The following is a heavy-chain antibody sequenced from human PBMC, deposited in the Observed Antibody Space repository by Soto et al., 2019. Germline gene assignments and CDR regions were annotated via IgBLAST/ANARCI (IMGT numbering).Heavy chain of an antibody. CDR1: GFTFNLEW. D-gene: IGHD4-17*01. J-gene: IGHJ4*02. Sequence: QPGGSMRLSCADSGFTFNLEWMSWARQAPVRGLEWVAHIKADSTDIYYVDSVKGRFTIFRDNAKNSLYLQMNSLRVEDTAVYYCATIGNDYGDYLDRWGQGTPVTVSS. CDR2: IKADSTDI. CDR3: ATIGNDYGDYLDR. V-gene: IGHV3-7*02.